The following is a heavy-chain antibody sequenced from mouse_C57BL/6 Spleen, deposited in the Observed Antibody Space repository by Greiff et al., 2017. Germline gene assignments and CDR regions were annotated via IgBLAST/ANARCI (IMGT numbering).Heavy chain of an antibody. V-gene: IGHV2-5*01. Sequence: QVQLQQSGPGLVQPSQSLSITCTVPGFSLTSYGVHWVRQSPGKGLEWLGVIWRGGSTDYNAAFMSRLSITKDNSKSQVFFKMNSLQADDTAIYYCAKNRGYDYDHYFDYWGQGTTLTVSS. D-gene: IGHD2-4*01. CDR2: IWRGGST. CDR1: GFSLTSYG. CDR3: AKNRGYDYDHYFDY. J-gene: IGHJ2*01.